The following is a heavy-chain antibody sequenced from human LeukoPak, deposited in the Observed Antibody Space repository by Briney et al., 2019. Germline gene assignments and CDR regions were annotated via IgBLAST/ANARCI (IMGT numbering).Heavy chain of an antibody. CDR1: GFIFSSYW. CDR2: IRQDGSET. D-gene: IGHD2-2*01. CDR3: ARDSKLYCSSTSCYMDV. Sequence: GGSLRLSCEASGFIFSSYWMSWVRQAPGKGLEWVATIRQDGSETHYVDSVKGRFTISRDNVKNSLYLQVNGLGAEDTAVYYCARDSKLYCSSTSCYMDVWGKGTTVTVSS. J-gene: IGHJ6*04. V-gene: IGHV3-7*01.